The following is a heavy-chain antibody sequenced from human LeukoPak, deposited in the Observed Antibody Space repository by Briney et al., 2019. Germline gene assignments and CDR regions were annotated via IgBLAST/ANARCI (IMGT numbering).Heavy chain of an antibody. D-gene: IGHD1-26*01. V-gene: IGHV3-30-3*01. Sequence: GGSLRLSYAASGFTFSSYAMHWVRQAPGKGLEWVAVISYDGSNKYYADFVKGRFTISRGNSKNTLYLQMNSLRAEDTAVYYCARAKAGATRYFDYWGQGTLVTVSS. CDR3: ARAKAGATRYFDY. J-gene: IGHJ4*02. CDR1: GFTFSSYA. CDR2: ISYDGSNK.